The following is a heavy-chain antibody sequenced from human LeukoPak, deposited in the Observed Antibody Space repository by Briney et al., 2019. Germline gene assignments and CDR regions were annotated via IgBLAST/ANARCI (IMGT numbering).Heavy chain of an antibody. V-gene: IGHV4-38-2*01. CDR2: IYHSGST. Sequence: SETLSLTCAVSGYSISSGYYWGWIRQPPGQGLEWIGSIYHSGSTYYNPSLKSRVTISVDASKNQFSLKLSSVTAADTAVYYCARAYGDYVGGDAFDIWGQGTMVTVSS. D-gene: IGHD4-17*01. CDR1: GYSISSGYY. CDR3: ARAYGDYVGGDAFDI. J-gene: IGHJ3*02.